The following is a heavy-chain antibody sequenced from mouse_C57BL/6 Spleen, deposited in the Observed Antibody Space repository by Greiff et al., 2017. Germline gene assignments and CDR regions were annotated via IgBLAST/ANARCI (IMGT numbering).Heavy chain of an antibody. CDR2: IDPENGDT. CDR1: GFNIKDDY. V-gene: IGHV14-4*01. J-gene: IGHJ3*02. Sequence: EVKLVESGAELVRPGASVKLSCTASGFNIKDDYMHWVKQRPEQGLEWIGWIDPENGDTEYASKFQGKATITADTSSNTAYLQLSSLTSEDTAVYYCTNYGYWGQGTLVTVSA. CDR3: TNYGY.